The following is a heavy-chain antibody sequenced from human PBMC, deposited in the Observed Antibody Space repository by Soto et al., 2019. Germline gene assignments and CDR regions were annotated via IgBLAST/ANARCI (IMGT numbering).Heavy chain of an antibody. CDR1: GYTFTSYA. Sequence: ASVKVSCKASGYTFTSYATHWVRQAPGQRLEWMGWIDAGNGNTKYSQKFRGRVTITTDTSTGTAYMELSSLRSEDTAEYYCAKECYRYASRYYGRDLWGQVTTVTVAS. D-gene: IGHD5-18*01. J-gene: IGHJ6*02. CDR2: IDAGNGNT. V-gene: IGHV1-3*01. CDR3: AKECYRYASRYYGRDL.